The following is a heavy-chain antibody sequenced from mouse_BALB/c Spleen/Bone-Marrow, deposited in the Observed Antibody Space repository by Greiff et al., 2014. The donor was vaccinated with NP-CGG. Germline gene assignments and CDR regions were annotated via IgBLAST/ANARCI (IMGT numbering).Heavy chain of an antibody. J-gene: IGHJ3*01. CDR3: TRLGSTMITTDAY. V-gene: IGHV1S22*01. D-gene: IGHD2-4*01. Sequence: LQQSGSELVRPGASVKLSCKASGYTFTSYWMHWVKQRPGQGLEWIGNIYPGSGSTNYDEKFKSKATLTVDTSSSTAYMQLSSLTSGDSAVYYCTRLGSTMITTDAYWGQGTLVTVSA. CDR2: IYPGSGST. CDR1: GYTFTSYW.